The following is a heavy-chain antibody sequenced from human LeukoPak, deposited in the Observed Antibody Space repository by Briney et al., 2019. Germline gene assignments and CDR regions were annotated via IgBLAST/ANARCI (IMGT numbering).Heavy chain of an antibody. J-gene: IGHJ4*02. CDR3: ARDLASPADY. CDR1: GFTFNKYA. V-gene: IGHV3-30*04. Sequence: PGGSLRLSCAASGFTFNKYAIHWARQAPGKGLEWVAVISNDGNTKIYADSVKGRFTISRDNSKNTLYLQMNSLRAEDTAVYYCARDLASPADYWGQGTLVTVSS. D-gene: IGHD1-26*01. CDR2: ISNDGNTK.